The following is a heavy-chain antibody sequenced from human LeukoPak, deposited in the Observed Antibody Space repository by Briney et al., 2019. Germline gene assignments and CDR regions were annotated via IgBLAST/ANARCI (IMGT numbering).Heavy chain of an antibody. D-gene: IGHD4/OR15-4a*01. CDR2: LSGSGTNT. V-gene: IGHV3-23*01. J-gene: IGHJ4*02. Sequence: GGSLRLSCAASGFTFSTFPMSWVRQAPGKGLDWVSTLSGSGTNTYYADSVKGRFTISRDDSENTLYLQMNSLRADDTAVYYCAKDMGLVLSTVAPFDNWGQGTLVTVSS. CDR3: AKDMGLVLSTVAPFDN. CDR1: GFTFSTFP.